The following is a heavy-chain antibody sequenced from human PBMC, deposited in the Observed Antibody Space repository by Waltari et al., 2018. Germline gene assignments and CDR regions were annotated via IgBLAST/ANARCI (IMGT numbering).Heavy chain of an antibody. CDR3: ARVQQQLVGVDY. V-gene: IGHV7-4-1*01. CDR1: GYPFTSYA. CDR2: YNTNTGNP. J-gene: IGHJ4*02. D-gene: IGHD6-13*01. Sequence: QVQLVQSGSELKKPGASVKVSCKASGYPFTSYAMNWVRQAPGQGLEWMGWYNTNTGNPTYRKGFTGRFCLSLDTSVRTAEMQIGSLKAEDTAVDDCARVQQQLVGVDYWGQGTLVTVS.